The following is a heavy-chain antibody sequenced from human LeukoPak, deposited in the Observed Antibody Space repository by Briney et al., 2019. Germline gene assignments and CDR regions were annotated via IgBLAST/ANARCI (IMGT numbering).Heavy chain of an antibody. V-gene: IGHV3-48*04. CDR1: SFTCCSYN. CDR3: VRAFNGNCYGYGF. D-gene: IGHD3-16*01. CDR2: ISATTGKI. J-gene: IGHJ4*02. Sequence: AGSLRLSCAAYSFTCCSYNRNWVRQAPGKRPEWVSYISATTGKIYYADSVKGRFTISRDNAKSALYLELNSLKAEVTGVYYCVRAFNGNCYGYGFWGQGGLVTVSS.